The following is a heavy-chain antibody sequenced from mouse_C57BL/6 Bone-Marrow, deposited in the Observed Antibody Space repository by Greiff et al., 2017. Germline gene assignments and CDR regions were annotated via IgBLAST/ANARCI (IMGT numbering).Heavy chain of an antibody. D-gene: IGHD1-1*01. CDR1: GYTFTSYW. CDR2: IYPGNSDP. CDR3: TRSRVLRPFDY. J-gene: IGHJ2*01. Sequence: EVTLQESGTVLARPGASVKMSCKTSGYTFTSYWMHWVKQRPGQGLEWIGAIYPGNSDPSYNQTFKGKAKLTAVTSASTAYMELSSLTNEDSAVYYCTRSRVLRPFDYWGQGTTLTVSS. V-gene: IGHV1-5*01.